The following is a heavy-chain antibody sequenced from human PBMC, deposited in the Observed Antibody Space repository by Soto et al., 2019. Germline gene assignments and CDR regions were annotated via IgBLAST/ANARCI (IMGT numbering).Heavy chain of an antibody. J-gene: IGHJ4*02. Sequence: EVQLVESGGGLVQPGGSLRLSCEASGFTFTNHWMTWVRQAAGKGLEWVANIKEDGSEKHYVEDVKGRFTISRDNAKNSLCLQMNSLKTEDTAVYYCARGRNAYGLWGQGALVTVSS. CDR3: ARGRNAYGL. CDR1: GFTFTNHW. V-gene: IGHV3-7*04. D-gene: IGHD3-10*01. CDR2: IKEDGSEK.